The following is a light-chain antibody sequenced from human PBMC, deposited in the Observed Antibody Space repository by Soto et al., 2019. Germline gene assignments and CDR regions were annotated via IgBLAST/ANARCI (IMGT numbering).Light chain of an antibody. CDR1: QSVSSF. CDR2: DAS. J-gene: IGKJ3*01. Sequence: EIVLTQSPGTLSLPPVERATLSCRASQSVSSFLAWYQQKPGQAPRLLIYDASKRATGIPARFSGSASGTDSTLTISSLEPEDFAVYYCQQRSNIFTFGPGTKVDIK. CDR3: QQRSNIFT. V-gene: IGKV3-11*01.